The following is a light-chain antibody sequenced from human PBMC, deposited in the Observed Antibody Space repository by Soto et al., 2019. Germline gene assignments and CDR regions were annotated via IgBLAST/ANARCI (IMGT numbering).Light chain of an antibody. Sequence: DIQITQSPSSLSASIGDRVTITCRASQRIRTSLNWYQHKPGKAPKLLIYAASTLQSGVPSRFSGSGSGTDFTLTISCLQSEDFATYYCQQYYSYPQTFGQGTKVDIK. CDR2: AAS. V-gene: IGKV1-39*01. J-gene: IGKJ1*01. CDR3: QQYYSYPQT. CDR1: QRIRTS.